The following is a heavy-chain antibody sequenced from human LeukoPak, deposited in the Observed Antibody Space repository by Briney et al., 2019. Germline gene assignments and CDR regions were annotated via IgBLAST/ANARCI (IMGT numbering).Heavy chain of an antibody. D-gene: IGHD3-3*01. CDR2: ISSSSSTK. CDR1: GFTFSSYS. V-gene: IGHV3-48*02. J-gene: IGHJ6*02. CDR3: ARDGVAMDV. Sequence: PGGSLRLFCVASGFTFSSYSMNWVRQAPGKGLEWISHISSSSSTKYHADSVKGRFNISRDNAKNSLHLQMNSLTDEDTAVYYCARDGVAMDVWGRGTTVTVSS.